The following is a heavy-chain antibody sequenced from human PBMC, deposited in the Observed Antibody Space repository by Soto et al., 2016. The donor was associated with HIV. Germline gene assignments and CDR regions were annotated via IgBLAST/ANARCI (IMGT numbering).Heavy chain of an antibody. CDR2: INHSDNS. D-gene: IGHD2-15*01. J-gene: IGHJ3*01. Sequence: VQLQQWGAGLLKPSETLSLTCAVYGGSFNNYYWAWIRQPPGKTLEWIGEINHSDNSNYNPSLKSRVTMSADASKNQFSLRLLSVTAADTAIYYCARADCNAGRCVFSLTRWGHGNTGHRVF. CDR1: GGSFNNYY. V-gene: IGHV4-34*02. CDR3: ARADCNAGRCVFSLTR.